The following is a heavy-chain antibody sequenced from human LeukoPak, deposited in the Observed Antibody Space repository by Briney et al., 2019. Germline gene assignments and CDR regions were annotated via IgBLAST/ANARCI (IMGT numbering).Heavy chain of an antibody. J-gene: IGHJ6*02. D-gene: IGHD3-10*01. V-gene: IGHV3-33*08. CDR3: ARVYSYGSGEGMDV. Sequence: QAGGSLRLSCAASGFTFSSYGMHWVRQAPGKGLEWVAVIWYDGSNKYYADSVKGRFTISGDNSKNTLYLQMNSLRAEDAAVYYCARVYSYGSGEGMDVWGQGTTVTVSS. CDR1: GFTFSSYG. CDR2: IWYDGSNK.